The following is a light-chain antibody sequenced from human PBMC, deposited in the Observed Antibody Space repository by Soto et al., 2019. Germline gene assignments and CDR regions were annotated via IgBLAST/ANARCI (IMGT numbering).Light chain of an antibody. CDR1: QGISSY. Sequence: DIQMTQSTSSLSASVGDGVAITCRASQGISSYLAWYQQKPGKAPKLLIYAASTLQSGVPSRFSGSGSGTEFTLTISSLQPEDFATYYCQQLNSYPWTFGQGTKVDIK. J-gene: IGKJ1*01. CDR3: QQLNSYPWT. CDR2: AAS. V-gene: IGKV1-9*01.